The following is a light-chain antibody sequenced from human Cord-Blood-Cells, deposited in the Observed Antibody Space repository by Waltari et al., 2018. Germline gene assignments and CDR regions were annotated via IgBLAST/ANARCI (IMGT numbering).Light chain of an antibody. V-gene: IGLV2-14*01. CDR1: SSDVGGFNY. CDR2: DVS. J-gene: IGLJ3*02. CDR3: SSYTSSSTV. Sequence: QSALTQPASVSGSPGQSITISCTGTSSDVGGFNYVSWYQQHPDKAPKPMIYDVSNLPSGVSDRFSGSKSGNTASLTISGLQAEDEADYYCSSYTSSSTVFGGGTKLTVL.